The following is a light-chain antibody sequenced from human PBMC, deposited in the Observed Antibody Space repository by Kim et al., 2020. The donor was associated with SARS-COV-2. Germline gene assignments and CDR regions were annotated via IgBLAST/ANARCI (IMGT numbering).Light chain of an antibody. CDR3: QQYYGYPLT. Sequence: ATRMTQSPSSLSASTGDRVAITCRASQGIGTYLAWYQQKPGKAPKLLIYASSTLQSGVPSRFSGSGSGTDFTLTISCLQSEDFATYYCQQYYGYPLTFGGGTKVDIK. CDR1: QGIGTY. V-gene: IGKV1-8*01. J-gene: IGKJ4*01. CDR2: ASS.